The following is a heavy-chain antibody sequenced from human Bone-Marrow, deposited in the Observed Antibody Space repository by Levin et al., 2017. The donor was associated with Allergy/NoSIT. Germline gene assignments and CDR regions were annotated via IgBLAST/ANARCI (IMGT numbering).Heavy chain of an antibody. CDR2: IRAKAFGGTA. D-gene: IGHD4-17*01. Sequence: AGESLKISCTTSGFAFADFAMSWFRQAPGKGLEWVGFIRAKAFGGTADYAASVNDRFIISRDDSRRIAYLQLNGLKTEDTAVYYCTRGNGDFETYYYYGLDVWGQGTTVTVSS. CDR3: TRGNGDFETYYYYGLDV. V-gene: IGHV3-49*03. J-gene: IGHJ6*02. CDR1: GFAFADFA.